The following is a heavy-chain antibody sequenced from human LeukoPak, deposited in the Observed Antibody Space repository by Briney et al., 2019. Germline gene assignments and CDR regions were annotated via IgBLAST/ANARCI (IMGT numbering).Heavy chain of an antibody. CDR3: AKDAAYCSGGSRYSGGFDP. CDR1: GFTFSSYG. V-gene: IGHV3-30*18. Sequence: QPGRSLRLSCAASGFTFSSYGMHWVRQAPGKGLEWVAVISYDGSNKYYADSVKGRFTISRDNSKNTLYLQMNSLRAEDTAVYYCAKDAAYCSGGSRYSGGFDPWGQGTLVTVSS. J-gene: IGHJ5*02. D-gene: IGHD2-15*01. CDR2: ISYDGSNK.